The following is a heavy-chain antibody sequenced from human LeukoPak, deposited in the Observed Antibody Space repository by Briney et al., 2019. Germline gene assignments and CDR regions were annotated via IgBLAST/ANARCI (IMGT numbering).Heavy chain of an antibody. D-gene: IGHD2-15*01. V-gene: IGHV4-34*01. Sequence: SETLSLTCAGYGRSFSGYYWSWIRQPPGKGLDCIGESNHIESTNYNPSLKSRVTISVDTSKNQFSLKLSSVTAADTAVYYCARGRRYIVVVVAATLSASFDPWGQGTLVTVSS. CDR1: GRSFSGYY. CDR3: ARGRRYIVVVVAATLSASFDP. J-gene: IGHJ5*02. CDR2: SNHIEST.